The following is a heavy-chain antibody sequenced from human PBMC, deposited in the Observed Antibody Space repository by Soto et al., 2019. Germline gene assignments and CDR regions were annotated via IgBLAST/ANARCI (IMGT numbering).Heavy chain of an antibody. Sequence: EVQLVDSGGGLVKPGGSLRLSCAASGFSFRSYSMNWVRQAPGKGLEWVSFISSSSSYINYADSVKGRFTISRDNAKNSWFLQMNSLRAEDTAVYYCARVGSYYGSGSPYYSDYWGQGTLVSVSS. V-gene: IGHV3-21*01. CDR3: ARVGSYYGSGSPYYSDY. CDR2: ISSSSSYI. J-gene: IGHJ4*02. D-gene: IGHD3-10*01. CDR1: GFSFRSYS.